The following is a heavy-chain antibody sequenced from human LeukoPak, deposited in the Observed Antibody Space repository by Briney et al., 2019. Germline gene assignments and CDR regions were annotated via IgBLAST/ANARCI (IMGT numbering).Heavy chain of an antibody. D-gene: IGHD5-18*01. CDR2: LSSSSSYI. CDR3: AREPTSMGSDY. Sequence: PGRSLRLSCAASGFTFSSYSMNWVRQAPGKGLEWVSSLSSSSSYIYYADSVKGRFTISRDNARNSLYLQMNSLRADDAAVYYCAREPTSMGSDYWGQGTLVTVSS. CDR1: GFTFSSYS. V-gene: IGHV3-21*01. J-gene: IGHJ4*02.